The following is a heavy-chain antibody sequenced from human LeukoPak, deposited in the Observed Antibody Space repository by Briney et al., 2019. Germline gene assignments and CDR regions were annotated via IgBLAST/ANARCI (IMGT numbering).Heavy chain of an antibody. CDR2: INPNSGGT. J-gene: IGHJ4*02. CDR3: ARGLYSSSSRFNVGY. CDR1: GYTITGYY. V-gene: IGHV1-2*06. Sequence: ASVKVSCKASGYTITGYYMHWVRQAPGQGLEWMGRINPNSGGTNYAQKFQGRVTMTRDTSISTAYMELSRLRSDDTAVYYCARGLYSSSSRFNVGYWGQGTLVTVSS. D-gene: IGHD6-6*01.